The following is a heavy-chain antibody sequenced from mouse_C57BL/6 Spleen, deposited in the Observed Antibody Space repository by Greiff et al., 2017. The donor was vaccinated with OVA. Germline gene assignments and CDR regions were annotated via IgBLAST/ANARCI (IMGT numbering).Heavy chain of an antibody. J-gene: IGHJ2*01. CDR3: ARPNYYGSRYFDY. CDR1: GFTFSDYG. V-gene: IGHV5-17*01. Sequence: DVMLVESGGGLVKPGGSLKLSCAASGFTFSDYGMHWVRQAPEKGLEWVAYISSGSSTIYYADTVKGRFTISRDNAKNTLFLQMTSLRSEDTAMYYCARPNYYGSRYFDYWGQGTTLTVSS. D-gene: IGHD1-1*01. CDR2: ISSGSSTI.